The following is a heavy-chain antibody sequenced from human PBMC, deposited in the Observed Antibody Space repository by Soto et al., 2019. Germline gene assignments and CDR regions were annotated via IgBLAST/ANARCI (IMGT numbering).Heavy chain of an antibody. V-gene: IGHV4-31*03. J-gene: IGHJ6*03. D-gene: IGHD1-1*01. CDR1: GGSISSGGYY. CDR3: ALEVRDYYYYYMDF. CDR2: IYYSGST. Sequence: QVQLQESGPGLVKPSQTLSLTCTVSGGSISSGGYYWSWIRQHPGKGLEWIGYIYYSGSTYYNPSIRIRVTIPEDRSKNQFPLKLSSVTAADRAVYYWALEVRDYYYYYMDFGGKGPTVTVSS.